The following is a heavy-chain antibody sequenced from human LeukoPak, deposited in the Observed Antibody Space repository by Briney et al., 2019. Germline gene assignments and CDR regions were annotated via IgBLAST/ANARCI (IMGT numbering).Heavy chain of an antibody. CDR1: GYTFIDYD. J-gene: IGHJ6*02. CDR2: INANSGAT. D-gene: IGHD3-9*01. Sequence: ASLKLSCKASGYTFIDYDIHWVRQAPGQGLEWMGWINANSGATKYAQKFQGRVTMTSDTSISTAYMELTRLRSDDTAVYYCARGTSHYDLLTGSRDFYSGGDVWGQGTTVSVSS. V-gene: IGHV1-2*02. CDR3: ARGTSHYDLLTGSRDFYSGGDV.